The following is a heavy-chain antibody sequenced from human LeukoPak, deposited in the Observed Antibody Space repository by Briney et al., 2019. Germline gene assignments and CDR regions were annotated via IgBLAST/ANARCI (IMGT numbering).Heavy chain of an antibody. J-gene: IGHJ4*02. CDR1: GGSFSGYY. CDR3: ARSPARIAAAGY. CDR2: INHSGST. V-gene: IGHV4-34*01. Sequence: PSETLSLTCAVYGGSFSGYYWSWIRHPPGKGLEWSGEINHSGSTNYDPSLKSRVTISVDTPNNQCSLELSSVTAADTAVYYCARSPARIAAAGYWGQGTLVTVSS. D-gene: IGHD6-13*01.